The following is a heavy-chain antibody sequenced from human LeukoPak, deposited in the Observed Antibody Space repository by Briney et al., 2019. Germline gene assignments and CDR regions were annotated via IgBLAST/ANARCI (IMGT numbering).Heavy chain of an antibody. J-gene: IGHJ5*02. CDR1: GGTFSSYA. CDR2: IIPIFGTA. V-gene: IGHV1-69*05. D-gene: IGHD4-11*01. CDR3: ARTTVTTHWFDP. Sequence: SVKVSCKASGGTFSSYAISWVRQAPGQGLEWMGRIIPIFGTANYAQKFQGRATITTDESTSTAYMELSSLRSEDTAVYYCARTTVTTHWFDPWGQGTLVTVSS.